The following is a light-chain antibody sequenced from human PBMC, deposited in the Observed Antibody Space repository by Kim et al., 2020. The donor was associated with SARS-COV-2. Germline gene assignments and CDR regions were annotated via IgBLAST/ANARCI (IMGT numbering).Light chain of an antibody. V-gene: IGKV3-20*01. Sequence: SPRDSAPRTCRASQSVVSNYLAQYQQKPGQVPRLLIYGVSNRATGITDRFSGSGSGTDFTLTISRLEPLDFAMYYCQQYDTSPGTFGGGTKVDIK. CDR1: QSVVSNY. J-gene: IGKJ4*01. CDR3: QQYDTSPGT. CDR2: GVS.